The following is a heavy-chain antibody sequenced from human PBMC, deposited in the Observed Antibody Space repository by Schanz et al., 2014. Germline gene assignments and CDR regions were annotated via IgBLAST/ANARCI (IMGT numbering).Heavy chain of an antibody. CDR3: ARDHTTESYYSAGPPIDY. CDR2: IPWNGAAI. CDR1: GFNSDDYA. D-gene: IGHD1-26*01. Sequence: EVQVVESGGGLVQPGGSLRLSCTASGFNSDDYAMHWVRQAPGKGLEWVSNIPWNGAAIGYAGSVRGRFTISRDSAKNSLFLQMNSLRAEDTAVYYCARDHTTESYYSAGPPIDYWGQGTLVTVSS. J-gene: IGHJ4*02. V-gene: IGHV3-9*02.